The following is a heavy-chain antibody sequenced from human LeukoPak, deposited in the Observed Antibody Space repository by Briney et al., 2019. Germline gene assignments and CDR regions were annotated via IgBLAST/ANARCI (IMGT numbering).Heavy chain of an antibody. V-gene: IGHV3-11*04. J-gene: IGHJ3*02. CDR3: ARVRGGSGRSYAADAFDI. CDR1: GFSFTDYS. CDR2: IGISGSTI. Sequence: SGGSLRLSCAASGFSFTDYSMSWLRQAPGKGLEWVSYIGISGSTIYYADSLKGRFTISRDNAKNSLYLQMNSLRAEDTAVYYCARVRGGSGRSYAADAFDIWGQGTMVTVSS. D-gene: IGHD1-26*01.